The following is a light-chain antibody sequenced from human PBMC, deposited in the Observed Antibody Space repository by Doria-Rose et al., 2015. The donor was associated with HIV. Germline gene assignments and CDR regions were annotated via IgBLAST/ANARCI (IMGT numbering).Light chain of an antibody. CDR3: QQYYDTPS. CDR2: WAS. Sequence: TXSXXSLXMSLGERATLNCKSNQSLLYTSTNYLAWYQQKPGQPPKLLIYWASTRQSGVPARFSGSGSGTDFTLTISSLEAEDVAVYYCQQYYDTPSFGPGTTVDIK. J-gene: IGKJ3*01. CDR1: QSLLYTSTNY. V-gene: IGKV4-1*01.